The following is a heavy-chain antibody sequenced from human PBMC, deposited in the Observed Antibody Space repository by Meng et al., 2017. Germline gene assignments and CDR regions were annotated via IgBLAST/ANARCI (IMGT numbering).Heavy chain of an antibody. Sequence: QVQLVESGFELKKPWALVKVSCKASGNPFTSYAMNWVRQAPGQGLEWMGWINTNTGNPTYAQGFTGRFVFSLDTSVSTAYLQISSLKAEDTAVYYCAREGRVDFDYWGQGTLVTVSS. D-gene: IGHD1-26*01. CDR2: INTNTGNP. CDR1: GNPFTSYA. CDR3: AREGRVDFDY. V-gene: IGHV7-4-1*02. J-gene: IGHJ4*02.